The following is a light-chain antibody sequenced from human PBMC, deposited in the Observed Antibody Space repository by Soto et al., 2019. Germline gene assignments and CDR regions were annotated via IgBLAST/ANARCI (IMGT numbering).Light chain of an antibody. V-gene: IGKV1-39*01. J-gene: IGKJ5*01. Sequence: IQMTQSPSSLTSSGRDRVTISXRASHSITTYLDWYQQIPGKXTKILXXAQXTLQSGVPSRFIGSGSGKDFTLNISSLQPEDLATYYCQQSLRRPERTFGQGTRLEIK. CDR1: HSITTY. CDR2: AQX. CDR3: QQSLRRPERT.